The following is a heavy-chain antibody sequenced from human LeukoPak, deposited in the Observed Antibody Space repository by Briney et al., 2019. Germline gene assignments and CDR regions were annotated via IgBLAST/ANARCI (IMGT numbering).Heavy chain of an antibody. CDR2: INSDGSST. Sequence: GGSLRLSCAPSGFTFSSYWMHWVRQPPRKGLVWVSRINSDGSSTSYADSVKGRFTISRDNAKNTLYLQMNSLRAEDTAVYYCARGLRGVWGSYRDWGQGTLVTVSS. V-gene: IGHV3-74*01. D-gene: IGHD3-16*02. CDR3: ARGLRGVWGSYRD. J-gene: IGHJ4*02. CDR1: GFTFSSYW.